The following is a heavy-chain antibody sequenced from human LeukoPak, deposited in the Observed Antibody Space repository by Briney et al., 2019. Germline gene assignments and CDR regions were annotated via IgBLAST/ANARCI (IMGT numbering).Heavy chain of an antibody. CDR1: GGSISSSSYY. J-gene: IGHJ4*02. Sequence: SETLSLTCTVSGGSISSSSYYWGWIRQPPGKGLEWIGYIYYSGSTNYNPSLKSRVTISVDTSKNQFSLKLSSVTAADTAVYYCARAGGIAARRGWPLYYFDYWGQGTLVTVSS. CDR3: ARAGGIAARRGWPLYYFDY. V-gene: IGHV4-61*05. CDR2: IYYSGST. D-gene: IGHD6-25*01.